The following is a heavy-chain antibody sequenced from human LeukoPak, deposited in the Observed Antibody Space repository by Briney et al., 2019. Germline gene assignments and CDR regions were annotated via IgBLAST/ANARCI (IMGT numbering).Heavy chain of an antibody. CDR3: ARGRYCSSTSCYTGNYGMDV. CDR1: GFTFRSYW. D-gene: IGHD2-2*01. J-gene: IGHJ6*02. CDR2: INSDGSST. V-gene: IGHV3-74*01. Sequence: GGTLRLSCAASGFTFRSYWMHWVRQAPGKGLVWVSRINSDGSSTSSADSVKRRFTISRDNAKTTLYLQMNSLTAEDTAVYYCARGRYCSSTSCYTGNYGMDVWGQVTTVTVSS.